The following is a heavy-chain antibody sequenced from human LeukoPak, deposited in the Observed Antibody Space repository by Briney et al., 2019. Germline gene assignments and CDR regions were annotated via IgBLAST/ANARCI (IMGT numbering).Heavy chain of an antibody. D-gene: IGHD5-18*01. V-gene: IGHV4-39*07. CDR1: GGSISSSSYY. CDR2: IYYSGST. CDR3: ARDKTAMLAYPPYYFDY. Sequence: PSETLSLTCTVSGGSISSSSYYWGWIRQPPGKGLEWIGSIYYSGSTYYNPSLKSRVTISVDTSKNQFSLKLSSVTAADTAVYYCARDKTAMLAYPPYYFDYWGQGTLVTVSS. J-gene: IGHJ4*02.